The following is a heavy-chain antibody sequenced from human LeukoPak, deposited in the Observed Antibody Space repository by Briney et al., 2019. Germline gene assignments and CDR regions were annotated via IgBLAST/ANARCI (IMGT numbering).Heavy chain of an antibody. D-gene: IGHD2-2*01. CDR2: IIPIFGIA. J-gene: IGHJ5*02. Sequence: SVKVSRKASGGTFSSYAISWVRQAPGQGLEWMGRIIPIFGIANYAQKFQGRVTITADKSTSTAYMELSSLRSEDTAVYYCARESCSSTSCYLGWFDPWGQGTLVTVSS. V-gene: IGHV1-69*04. CDR3: ARESCSSTSCYLGWFDP. CDR1: GGTFSSYA.